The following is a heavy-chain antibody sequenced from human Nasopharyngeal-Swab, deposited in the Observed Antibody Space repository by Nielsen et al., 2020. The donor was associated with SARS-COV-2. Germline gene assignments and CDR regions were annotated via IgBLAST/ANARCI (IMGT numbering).Heavy chain of an antibody. Sequence: GESLKISCAASGFTFSDYYMSWIRQAPGKGLEWVSYISSSGSTIYYADSVKGRFTISRDNAKNSLYLQMNSLRAEDTAVYYCAKRPTGYDYMDVWGKGTTVTVSS. CDR2: ISSSGSTI. CDR1: GFTFSDYY. V-gene: IGHV3-11*04. CDR3: AKRPTGYDYMDV. J-gene: IGHJ6*03.